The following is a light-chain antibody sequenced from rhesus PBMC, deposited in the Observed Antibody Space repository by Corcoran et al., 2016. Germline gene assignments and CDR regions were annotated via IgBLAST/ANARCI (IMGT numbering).Light chain of an antibody. CDR1: NTGRYR. CDR3: EGWDTTSSLYI. Sequence: SSDLTQPPSVSVSPGQTARITGGGDNTGRYRGHWYQQKPPQAPVLVIYYDEERPPGIPERFSGSKSDTINTLTISGVEAGYEADYFCEGWDTTSSLYILGGGTLLTVL. J-gene: IGLJ1*01. CDR2: YDE. V-gene: IGLV3-44*01.